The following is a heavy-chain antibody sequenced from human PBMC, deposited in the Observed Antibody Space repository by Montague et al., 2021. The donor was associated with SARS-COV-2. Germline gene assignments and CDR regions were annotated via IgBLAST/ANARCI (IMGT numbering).Heavy chain of an antibody. CDR1: GDSISSGTSY. CDR3: ARARLPGGTATGYVLDY. Sequence: TLSLTCTVSGDSISSGTSYWSWIRQPAGKGLEVIGRIFPTGNTDYNPSLESRVSISLDTSKNQFSLNLNSVTAADTAVYYCARARLPGGTATGYVLDYWGQGTLVTVSS. D-gene: IGHD3-10*02. V-gene: IGHV4-61*02. J-gene: IGHJ4*02. CDR2: IFPTGNT.